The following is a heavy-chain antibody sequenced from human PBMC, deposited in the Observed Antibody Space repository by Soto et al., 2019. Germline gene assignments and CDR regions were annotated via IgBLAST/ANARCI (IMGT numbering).Heavy chain of an antibody. CDR3: FGVLAATLDY. D-gene: IGHD2-21*02. Sequence: SETLSLTCSVSGVSITNTNYHWGWVLQAQGKGLAWIGTLYLRGATDYNPSLQSRVTISADTSKNQISLHLSSVTAADTAVYYCFGVLAATLDYWGQGTRVT. CDR1: GVSITNTNYH. V-gene: IGHV4-39*01. J-gene: IGHJ4*01. CDR2: LYLRGAT.